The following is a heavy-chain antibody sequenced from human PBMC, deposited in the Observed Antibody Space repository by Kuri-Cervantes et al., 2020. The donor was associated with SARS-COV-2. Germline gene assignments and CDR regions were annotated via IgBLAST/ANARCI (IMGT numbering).Heavy chain of an antibody. CDR1: GGSISSYY. CDR2: IYYSGST. CDR3: ARDAYSSSSMYYFDY. Sequence: GSLRLSCTVSGGSISSYYWSWIRQPPGKGLEWIGYIYYSGSTNYNPSLKSRVTISVDTSKNQFSLKLSSVTAADTAVYYCARDAYSSSSMYYFDYWGQGTLVTDSS. D-gene: IGHD6-6*01. V-gene: IGHV4-59*12. J-gene: IGHJ4*02.